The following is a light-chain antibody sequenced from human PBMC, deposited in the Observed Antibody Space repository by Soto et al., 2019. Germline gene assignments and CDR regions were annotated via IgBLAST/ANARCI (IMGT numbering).Light chain of an antibody. Sequence: DIQMTQSPSSLSASVGDRVTVTCRTSLTISKSLNWYQQKPGKAPKVLIYGVSNWQSGVPSRFSGSGSGTDFTLTISSVQPEDSATYYCQQSYGAPLTFGGGTSVEIK. J-gene: IGKJ4*01. CDR3: QQSYGAPLT. CDR1: LTISKS. V-gene: IGKV1-39*01. CDR2: GVS.